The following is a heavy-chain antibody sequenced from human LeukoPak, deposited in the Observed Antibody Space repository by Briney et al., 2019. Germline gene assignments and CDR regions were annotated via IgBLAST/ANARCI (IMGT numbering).Heavy chain of an antibody. V-gene: IGHV4-59*08. CDR1: GGSISSYY. D-gene: IGHD5-12*01. J-gene: IGHJ4*02. Sequence: SETLSLTCTVSGGSISSYYWNWIRQPPGKGLEWIGYIYYSGGTNYNPSLKSRVTISVDTSKNQFSLKLSSVTAADTAVYYCARADSGYDYVPDYWGQGTLVTVSS. CDR2: IYYSGGT. CDR3: ARADSGYDYVPDY.